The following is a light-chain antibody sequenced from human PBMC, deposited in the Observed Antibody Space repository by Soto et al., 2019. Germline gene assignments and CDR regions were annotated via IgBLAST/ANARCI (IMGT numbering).Light chain of an antibody. V-gene: IGKV2-28*01. CDR3: MQALQTPIT. CDR2: LGS. Sequence: DIVMTQSPLSLPFTPGDPASISCGSSQSLLHSNGYNYLDWYLQKPGQSPQLLIYLGSNRASGVPDRFSGSGSGTDFTLKISRVEAEDVGVYYCMQALQTPITFGPGTKVDIK. J-gene: IGKJ3*01. CDR1: QSLLHSNGYNY.